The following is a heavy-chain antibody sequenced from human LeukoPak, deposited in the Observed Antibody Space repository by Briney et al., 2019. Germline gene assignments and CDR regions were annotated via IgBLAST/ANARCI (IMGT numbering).Heavy chain of an antibody. CDR3: ATIKYNWNHRFDP. D-gene: IGHD1-1*01. CDR1: GGSFSGYY. J-gene: IGHJ5*02. V-gene: IGHV4-34*01. Sequence: SETLSLTCAVYGGSFSGYYWSWIRQPPGKGLEWIGEINHSGSTNYNPSLKSRVTISVDTSKNQFSLKLSSVTAADTAVYYCATIKYNWNHRFDPWGQGTLVTVSS. CDR2: INHSGST.